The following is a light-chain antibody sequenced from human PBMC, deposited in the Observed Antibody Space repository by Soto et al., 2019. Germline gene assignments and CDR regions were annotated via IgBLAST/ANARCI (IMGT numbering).Light chain of an antibody. V-gene: IGLV2-14*01. CDR3: SSYTSSNTLV. Sequence: QSALTQPASVSGSPGQSITISCTGTSSDVGAYNYVSWYQQHPGKAPKLMIFEVSDRPSGVSNRFSGSKSGNTASLTISGLHAEAEADYYCSSYTSSNTLVFGGGTKLTVL. CDR2: EVS. CDR1: SSDVGAYNY. J-gene: IGLJ2*01.